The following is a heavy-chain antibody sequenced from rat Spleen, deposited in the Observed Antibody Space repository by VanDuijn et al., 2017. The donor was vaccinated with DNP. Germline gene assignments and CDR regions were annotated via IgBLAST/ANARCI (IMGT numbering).Heavy chain of an antibody. V-gene: IGHV4-2*01. CDR3: AKGPNYGGYSDYFDY. CDR1: GFNFNDYW. Sequence: EVKLVESGGGLVQPGNSLKLSCAASGFNFNDYWMGWVRQAPGKGLEWIGQINKDSTTISFTPSLKDKFTISRSNAQNTLFLQMSKLGSADTAIYYCAKGPNYGGYSDYFDYWGQGVMVTVSS. J-gene: IGHJ2*01. D-gene: IGHD1-11*01. CDR2: INKDSTTI.